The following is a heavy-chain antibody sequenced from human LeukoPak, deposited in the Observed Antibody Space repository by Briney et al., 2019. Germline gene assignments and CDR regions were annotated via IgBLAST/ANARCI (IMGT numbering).Heavy chain of an antibody. D-gene: IGHD2-15*01. J-gene: IGHJ4*02. CDR1: GFTFSSYG. Sequence: GGSLRFSCAASGFTFSSYGMHWVRRAPGKGLEWVAFIRYDGSNKYYADSVKGRFTISRDNSKNTLYLQMNSLRAEDTAVYYCAKDPTGYCSGGSCHTPDYWGQGTLVTVSS. CDR3: AKDPTGYCSGGSCHTPDY. V-gene: IGHV3-30*02. CDR2: IRYDGSNK.